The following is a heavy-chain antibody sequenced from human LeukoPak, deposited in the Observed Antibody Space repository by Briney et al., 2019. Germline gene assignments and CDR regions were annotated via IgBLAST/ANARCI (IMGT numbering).Heavy chain of an antibody. CDR3: ARQISDYYYYYMDV. V-gene: IGHV4-61*02. CDR1: GGSISSGSYY. CDR2: IYTSGST. D-gene: IGHD2/OR15-2a*01. J-gene: IGHJ6*03. Sequence: PSQTLSLTCTVSGGSISSGSYYWSWIRQPAGKGLEWIGRIYTSGSTNYNPSLKSRVTISVDTSKNLFSLKLSSVTAADTAVYYCARQISDYYYYYMDVWGEGITVTVSS.